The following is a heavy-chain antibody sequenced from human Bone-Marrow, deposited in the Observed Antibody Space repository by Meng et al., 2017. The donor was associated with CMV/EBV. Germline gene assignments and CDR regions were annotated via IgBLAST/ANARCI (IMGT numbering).Heavy chain of an antibody. Sequence: GGSLRLSCAASGFTFSSYGMHWVRQAPGKGLEWVAFIRYDGSNKYYADSVKGRFTISRDNSKNTLYLQMNSLRAEDTAVYYCARCVWSGYYYYGMDVWGQGTTVNVAS. D-gene: IGHD3-3*01. CDR3: ARCVWSGYYYYGMDV. J-gene: IGHJ6*02. V-gene: IGHV3-30*02. CDR1: GFTFSSYG. CDR2: IRYDGSNK.